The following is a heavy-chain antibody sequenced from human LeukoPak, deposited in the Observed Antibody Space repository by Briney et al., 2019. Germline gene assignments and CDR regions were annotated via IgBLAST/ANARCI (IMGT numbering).Heavy chain of an antibody. J-gene: IGHJ4*02. Sequence: SQTLSLTCAISGDTVSRDSAAWNWIRQSPSRGLEWLGRTYYRSKWYHGYAVSVKSRITINADTSKNQFSLQLNSVTPEDTAVYYCARGGQNYFDYWGQGTLVTVSS. CDR3: ARGGQNYFDY. CDR2: TYYRSKWYH. CDR1: GDTVSRDSAA. D-gene: IGHD6-25*01. V-gene: IGHV6-1*01.